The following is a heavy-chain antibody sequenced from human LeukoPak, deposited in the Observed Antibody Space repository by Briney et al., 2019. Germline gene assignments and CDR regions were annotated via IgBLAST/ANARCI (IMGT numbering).Heavy chain of an antibody. CDR3: ARHVRLEVATQPIYYYYGMDV. CDR2: IYYSGST. V-gene: IGHV4-59*08. CDR1: GGSFSGYY. Sequence: KASETLSLTCAVYGGSFSGYYWSWIRQPPGKGLEWIGYIYYSGSTNYNPSLKSRVTISVDTSKNQFSLKLSSVTAADTAVYYCARHVRLEVATQPIYYYYGMDVWGQGTTVTVSS. D-gene: IGHD5-24*01. J-gene: IGHJ6*02.